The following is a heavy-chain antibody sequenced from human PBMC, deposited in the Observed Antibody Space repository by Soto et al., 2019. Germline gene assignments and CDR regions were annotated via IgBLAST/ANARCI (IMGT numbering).Heavy chain of an antibody. CDR2: INPYNANT. CDR3: ARDWTSPSCVSSSCPRGGWFDP. Sequence: APVKVSRKGSGYTLNHPGISWGRQAPWQGVEWMGWINPYNANTRYGEKVQGRVTMTTDTSSTVYMELTGLTSDDTAVYYCARDWTSPSCVSSSCPRGGWFDPWGQGTLVTVSS. CDR1: GYTLNHPG. V-gene: IGHV1-18*04. J-gene: IGHJ5*02. D-gene: IGHD2-15*01.